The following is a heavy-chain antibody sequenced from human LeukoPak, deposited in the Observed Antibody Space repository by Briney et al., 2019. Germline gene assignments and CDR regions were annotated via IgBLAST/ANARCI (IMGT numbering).Heavy chain of an antibody. CDR2: IRYDGSNK. CDR1: GFTFTTYG. CDR3: AKGRRPIVVVPAALYY. J-gene: IGHJ4*02. D-gene: IGHD2-2*01. Sequence: PGKSLRLSCAASGFTFTTYGMHWVRQAPGKGLEWVAFIRYDGSNKYYADSVKGRFTISRDNSKNTLYLQMNSLRAEDTAVYYCAKGRRPIVVVPAALYYWGQGTLVTVSS. V-gene: IGHV3-30*02.